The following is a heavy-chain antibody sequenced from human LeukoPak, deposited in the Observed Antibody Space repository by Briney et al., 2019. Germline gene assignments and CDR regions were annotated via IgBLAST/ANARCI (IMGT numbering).Heavy chain of an antibody. Sequence: SETLSLTCTVSGGSISSSSYYWGWIRQPPGKGLEWIGSIHYSGSTNYNPSLKSRVTISVDTSKNQFSLKLSSVTAADTGVYYCARHLGDFDYWGQGTLVTVSS. V-gene: IGHV4-39*01. CDR3: ARHLGDFDY. D-gene: IGHD3-16*01. CDR2: IHYSGST. J-gene: IGHJ4*02. CDR1: GGSISSSSYY.